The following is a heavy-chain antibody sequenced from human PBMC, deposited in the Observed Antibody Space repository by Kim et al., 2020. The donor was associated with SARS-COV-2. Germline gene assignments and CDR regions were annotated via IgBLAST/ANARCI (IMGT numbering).Heavy chain of an antibody. CDR3: ARSTHSSGDY. CDR1: GLTSSHW. D-gene: IGHD4-4*01. V-gene: IGHV3-7*03. Sequence: GGSLRLSCVASGLTSSHWMSWVRQAPGKGLEWVAHINPDGSEKFYEDSVKGRFIISRDNTKNSLYLQMNSLRAEDTAVYYCARSTHSSGDYWGQGTLVTVSS. J-gene: IGHJ4*02. CDR2: INPDGSEK.